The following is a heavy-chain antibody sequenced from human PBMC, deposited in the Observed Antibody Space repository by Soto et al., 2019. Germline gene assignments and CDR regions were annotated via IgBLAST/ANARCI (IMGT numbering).Heavy chain of an antibody. CDR1: GFTVSSNY. J-gene: IGHJ4*02. Sequence: EVQLVESGGGLIQPGGSLRLSCAASGFTVSSNYMTWVRQAPGKGLEWVSVIYSDGSTYYADSVKGRFTISRDNSKNTLYLQMNSLRAEDTAVYYCARAINGYLFDYWGQGTLVTVSS. CDR3: ARAINGYLFDY. CDR2: IYSDGST. D-gene: IGHD5-12*01. V-gene: IGHV3-53*01.